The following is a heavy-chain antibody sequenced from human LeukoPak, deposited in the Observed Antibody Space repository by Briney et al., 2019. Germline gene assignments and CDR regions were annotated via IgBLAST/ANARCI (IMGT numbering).Heavy chain of an antibody. CDR1: GGSISSSHYY. D-gene: IGHD3-3*01. CDR3: ARQISDYYYYYIDV. CDR2: LYYSGTT. J-gene: IGHJ6*03. Sequence: SETLSLTCTVSGGSISSSHYYWGWIRQPPGKGLEWIGTLYYSGTTYYNPSLESRVTISEDTSKNQFSLTLRSVTAADTAVYYCARQISDYYYYYIDVWGKGTTVTVSS. V-gene: IGHV4-39*01.